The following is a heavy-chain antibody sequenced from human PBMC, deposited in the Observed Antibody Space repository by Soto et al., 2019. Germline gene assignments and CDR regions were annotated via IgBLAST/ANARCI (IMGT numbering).Heavy chain of an antibody. V-gene: IGHV5-51*01. Sequence: HGESLKISCKGSGYSFTSYWIGWVRQMPGKGLEWMGIIYPGDSDTRYSPSFQGQVTISADKSISTAYLQWSSLKASDTAMYYCARQLEMATILGYFDYWGQGTLVTVSS. D-gene: IGHD3-3*01. CDR1: GYSFTSYW. J-gene: IGHJ4*02. CDR3: ARQLEMATILGYFDY. CDR2: IYPGDSDT.